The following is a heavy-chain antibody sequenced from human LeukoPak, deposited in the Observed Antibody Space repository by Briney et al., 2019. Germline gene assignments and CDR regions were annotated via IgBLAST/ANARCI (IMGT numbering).Heavy chain of an antibody. V-gene: IGHV3-23*01. CDR2: ILGGGDTT. Sequence: GGSLRLSCAASGFTFSSYAMSWVRQAPGKGLEWVSAILGGGDTTYYADSVKGRFTISRDNSKNTLYLQMNSLRAEDTAVYYCAKDLVSQRGVGSSEKVDYWGQGTLVTVSS. J-gene: IGHJ4*02. CDR1: GFTFSSYA. CDR3: AKDLVSQRGVGSSEKVDY. D-gene: IGHD3-10*01.